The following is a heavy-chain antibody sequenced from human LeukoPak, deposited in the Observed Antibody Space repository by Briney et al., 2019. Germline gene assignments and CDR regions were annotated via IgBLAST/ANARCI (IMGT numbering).Heavy chain of an antibody. D-gene: IGHD6-19*01. CDR1: GGSFSGYY. CDR2: INHSGST. Sequence: SETLSLTCAVYGGSFSGYYWSWIRQPPGKGLEWIGEINHSGSTNYNPSLKSRVTISVDTSKNQFSLKLSSVTAADTAVYYCARQGSSGWTDAFDIWGQGTMVTVSS. CDR3: ARQGSSGWTDAFDI. J-gene: IGHJ3*02. V-gene: IGHV4-34*01.